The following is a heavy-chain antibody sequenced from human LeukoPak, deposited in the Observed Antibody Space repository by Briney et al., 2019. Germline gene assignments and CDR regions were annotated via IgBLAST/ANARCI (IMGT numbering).Heavy chain of an antibody. CDR2: IYYTGST. J-gene: IGHJ4*02. V-gene: IGHV4-59*01. CDR3: ARDGGGTSRPFDY. CDR1: GGSLSSYY. D-gene: IGHD2-2*01. Sequence: SETLSLTCTVSGGSLSSYYRSWIRQPPGKGLEWIGNIYYTGSTNYNPSLKSRVTISVDTSRNQLSLKVSSATAADTAVYYCARDGGGTSRPFDYWGQGTPVTVSS.